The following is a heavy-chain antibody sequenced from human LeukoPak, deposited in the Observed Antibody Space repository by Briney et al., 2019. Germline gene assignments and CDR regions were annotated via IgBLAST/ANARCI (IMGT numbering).Heavy chain of an antibody. D-gene: IGHD3-10*01. CDR3: ARHGGGFGSGTYYNFDY. V-gene: IGHV4-4*02. J-gene: IGHJ4*02. Sequence: PSETLSLTCDVSGGSVTSTNWWTWVRQPPGKGLEWIGEVHLDGRTNYNPSLKSRLIMSVDLPENHISLKLTSVTAADTAVYYCARHGGGFGSGTYYNFDYWGQGTLVTVSS. CDR2: VHLDGRT. CDR1: GGSVTSTNW.